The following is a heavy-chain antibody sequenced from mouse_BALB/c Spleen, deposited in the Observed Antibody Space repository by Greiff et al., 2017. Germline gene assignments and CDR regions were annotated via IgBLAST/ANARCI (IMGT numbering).Heavy chain of an antibody. J-gene: IGHJ3*01. CDR1: GYAFTNYL. V-gene: IGHV1-54*01. CDR3: ARSEGMITRSFAY. CDR2: INPGSGGT. Sequence: QVHVKQSGAELVRPGTSVKVSCKASGYAFTNYLIEWVKQRPGQGLEWIGVINPGSGGTNYNEKFKGKATLTADKSSSTAYMQLSSLTSDDSAVYFCARSEGMITRSFAYWGQGTLVTVSA. D-gene: IGHD2-4*01.